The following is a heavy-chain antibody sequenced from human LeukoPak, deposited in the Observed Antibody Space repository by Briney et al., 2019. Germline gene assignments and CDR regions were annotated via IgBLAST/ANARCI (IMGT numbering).Heavy chain of an antibody. CDR2: INADGSST. V-gene: IGHV3-74*01. CDR3: TRERRVSDVRAGPFEY. CDR1: GFTFSSYW. D-gene: IGHD6-19*01. Sequence: QPGGSLRLSCATSGFTFSSYWMHWVRQVPGKGLVWVARINADGSSTNYADSVKGRFTISRDNAKNTVYLQMDSLRAEDTAVYYCTRERRVSDVRAGPFEYWGQGALVTVSS. J-gene: IGHJ4*02.